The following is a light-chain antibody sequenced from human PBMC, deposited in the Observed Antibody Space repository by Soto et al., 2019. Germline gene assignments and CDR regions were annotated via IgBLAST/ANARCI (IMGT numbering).Light chain of an antibody. CDR2: GAS. CDR3: QQYASSLLT. Sequence: IVLAMSPGTLSLTPGESATLSCRASQSVSSSYLAWYQQKPGQAPRLLIYGASNRAAGIPDRFSGSGSGTDFTLTISRLEPEDFAVYYCQQYASSLLTFGGGTKVDIK. J-gene: IGKJ4*01. CDR1: QSVSSSY. V-gene: IGKV3-20*01.